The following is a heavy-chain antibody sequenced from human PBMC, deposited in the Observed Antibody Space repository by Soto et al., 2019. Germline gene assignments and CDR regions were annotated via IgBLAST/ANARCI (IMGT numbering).Heavy chain of an antibody. D-gene: IGHD6-19*01. Sequence: QVQLVQSGAEVKKPGSSVKVSCKASGGTFSSYAISWVRQAPGQGLEWMGGIIPIFGTANYAQKFQGRGTITADEYTSTAYMELSSLRSEDTALYYWARHSKQWLDQGQDAFDLWGQGTMVTVSS. CDR1: GGTFSSYA. J-gene: IGHJ3*01. V-gene: IGHV1-69*01. CDR2: IIPIFGTA. CDR3: ARHSKQWLDQGQDAFDL.